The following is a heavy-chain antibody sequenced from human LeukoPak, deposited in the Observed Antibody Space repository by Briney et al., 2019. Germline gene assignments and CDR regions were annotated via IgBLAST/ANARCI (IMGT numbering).Heavy chain of an antibody. Sequence: GSLRLSCAASGFTFSSYTMNWVRQAPGKGLEWVSSISSRSSYIYYADSVKGRFTISRDNAKNSLYLQMNSLRAEDTAVYYCAKGRAAAGKAPGYFDYWGQGTLVTVSS. D-gene: IGHD6-13*01. CDR1: GFTFSSYT. CDR2: ISSRSSYI. J-gene: IGHJ4*02. V-gene: IGHV3-21*01. CDR3: AKGRAAAGKAPGYFDY.